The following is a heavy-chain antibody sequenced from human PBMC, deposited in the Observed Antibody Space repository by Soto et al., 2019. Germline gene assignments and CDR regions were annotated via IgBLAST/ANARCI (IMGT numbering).Heavy chain of an antibody. Sequence: GGSLRLSCVASGFTSSNYNMNWVRQAPGKGLEWVSHISGSSIYIHYADSVRGRFTISRDNAKNSVYLQMDSLRVEDTAVYYCAREGALKPFSSWGQGALVTVSS. J-gene: IGHJ5*02. V-gene: IGHV3-21*01. CDR2: ISGSSIYI. CDR3: AREGALKPFSS. CDR1: GFTSSNYN.